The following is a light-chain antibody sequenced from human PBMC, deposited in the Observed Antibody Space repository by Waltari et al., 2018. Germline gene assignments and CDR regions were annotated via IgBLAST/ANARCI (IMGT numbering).Light chain of an antibody. Sequence: QSALTQPRSVSGSPGQSVTISCTGTSSDVGGYNYVSWYQQHPGKAPKLILYDVSQRPSVVPDRFSGSKSGNTASLTISGLQAEDEAVYYCCSYAGRVVFGGGTKLTVL. J-gene: IGLJ2*01. CDR1: SSDVGGYNY. V-gene: IGLV2-11*01. CDR3: CSYAGRVV. CDR2: DVS.